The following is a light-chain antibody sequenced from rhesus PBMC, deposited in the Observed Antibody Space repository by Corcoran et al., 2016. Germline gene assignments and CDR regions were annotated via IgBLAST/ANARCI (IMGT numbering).Light chain of an antibody. CDR2: EVT. CDR3: VSYSVNNAFI. J-gene: IGLJ1*01. Sequence: QAALTQPPSVSGSPGQSVTISCTGTSSDVGAYDYVSWYQHSPGTAPELMIYEVTERPSGVSDRFSGSKSGNTASLPISGLQPEDEAVYGCVSYSVNNAFIFGSGTRLTVL. CDR1: SSDVGAYDY. V-gene: IGLV2-23*02.